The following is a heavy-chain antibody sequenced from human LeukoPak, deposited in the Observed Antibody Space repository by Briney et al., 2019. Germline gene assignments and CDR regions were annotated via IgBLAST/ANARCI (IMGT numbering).Heavy chain of an antibody. CDR1: GGSISSYY. V-gene: IGHV4-59*01. CDR2: IYYTGST. Sequence: SETLSLTCTVSGGSISSYYWSWIRQSPGKGLEWIGYIYYTGSTNYNPSLKSRVTISVDTSKNQFSLNLRTVTSADTAVYYCARDTRSEPFDYWGQGTLVTVSS. CDR3: ARDTRSEPFDY. D-gene: IGHD1-26*01. J-gene: IGHJ4*02.